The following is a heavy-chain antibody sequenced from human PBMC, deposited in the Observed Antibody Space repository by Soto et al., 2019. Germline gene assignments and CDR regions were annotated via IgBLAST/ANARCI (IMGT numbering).Heavy chain of an antibody. CDR2: IKSKTDGGTA. J-gene: IGHJ6*02. CDR1: GFTFSNAW. D-gene: IGHD3-3*01. V-gene: IGHV3-15*01. Sequence: EVQLVESGGGLVKPGGSLRLSCAASGFTFSNAWMSWVRQAPGKGLEWVGRIKSKTDGGTADYAAPVKGRFTISRDDSKNTLYLQMNSLKTEDTAVYYCTTVFSDDGRFLEWLSPEDYYYGMDVWGQGTTVTVSS. CDR3: TTVFSDDGRFLEWLSPEDYYYGMDV.